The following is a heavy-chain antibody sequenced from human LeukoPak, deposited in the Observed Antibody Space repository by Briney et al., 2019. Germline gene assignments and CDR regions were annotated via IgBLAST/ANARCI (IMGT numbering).Heavy chain of an antibody. J-gene: IGHJ6*03. CDR3: ARVKGGYCSSTSCYRQYYYYYYMDV. Sequence: ASVKVSCKASGGTFSSYAISWVRQAPGQGLEWMGGIIPIFGTANYAQKFQGRVTITADKSTSTAYMELSSLRSEDTAVYYCARVKGGYCSSTSCYRQYYYYYYMDVWGKGTTVTISS. V-gene: IGHV1-69*06. D-gene: IGHD2-2*01. CDR2: IIPIFGTA. CDR1: GGTFSSYA.